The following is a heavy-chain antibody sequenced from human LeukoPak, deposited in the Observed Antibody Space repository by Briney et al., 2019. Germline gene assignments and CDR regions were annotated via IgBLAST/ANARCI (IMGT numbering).Heavy chain of an antibody. V-gene: IGHV1-2*02. CDR3: AKSSPTKGGELSPFDY. J-gene: IGHJ4*02. Sequence: ASVKVSCTASGYTFTGYYLHWVRQAPGQGLEWMGWINPNSGDTKYAQKFQGRVTMTRDTSISTAYMELSRLTSDDTVVYYCAKSSPTKGGELSPFDYWGQGTLVTVSS. CDR2: INPNSGDT. CDR1: GYTFTGYY. D-gene: IGHD3-16*02.